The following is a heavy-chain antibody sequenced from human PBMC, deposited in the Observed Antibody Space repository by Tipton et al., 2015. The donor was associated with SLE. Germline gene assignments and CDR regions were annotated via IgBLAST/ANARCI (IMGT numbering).Heavy chain of an antibody. V-gene: IGHV4-38-2*02. CDR3: AREFLNPVTTVHYYFDL. J-gene: IGHJ2*01. D-gene: IGHD4-11*01. CDR1: GYSISTGFY. Sequence: TLSLTCTVSGYSISTGFYWGWIRQPPGKGLDWIGHVSPSGDTNYNPSLESRVTISRDTPNNQFSLKLISVTAADTAVYYCAREFLNPVTTVHYYFDLWGRGTLVTVSS. CDR2: VSPSGDT.